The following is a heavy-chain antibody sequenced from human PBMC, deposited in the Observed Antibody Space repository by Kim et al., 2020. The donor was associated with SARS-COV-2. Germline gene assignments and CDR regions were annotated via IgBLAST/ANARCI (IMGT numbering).Heavy chain of an antibody. CDR1: GFTFNNYW. Sequence: GGSLRLSCVTSGFTFNNYWMSWVRQAPGKGLEWVANIKQDGSEKYYVDSVRGRFTISRDNAKNSLYLQMNSLRVDDTAVYYCVTSSGVRGGNDFWGQGTLVTVSS. CDR3: VTSSGVRGGNDF. V-gene: IGHV3-7*01. CDR2: IKQDGSEK. D-gene: IGHD3-10*01. J-gene: IGHJ4*02.